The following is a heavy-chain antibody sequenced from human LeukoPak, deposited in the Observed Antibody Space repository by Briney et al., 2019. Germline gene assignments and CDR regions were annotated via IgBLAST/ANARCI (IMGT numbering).Heavy chain of an antibody. CDR1: GGPISSYY. CDR2: IYYSGST. Sequence: SETLSLTCTVSGGPISSYYWSWIRQPPGKGLEWIGYIYYSGSTNYNPSLKSRVTISVDTSKNQFSQKLSSVTAADTAVYYCARRSATVTTGWYFDLWGRGTLVTVSS. D-gene: IGHD4-17*01. J-gene: IGHJ2*01. CDR3: ARRSATVTTGWYFDL. V-gene: IGHV4-59*01.